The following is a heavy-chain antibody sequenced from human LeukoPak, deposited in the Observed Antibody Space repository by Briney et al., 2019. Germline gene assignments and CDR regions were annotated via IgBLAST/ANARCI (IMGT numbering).Heavy chain of an antibody. Sequence: SETLSLTCAVYGGSFSGYYWSWIRQPPGKGLEWIGEINHSGSTNYNPSLKSRVTISVDTSKNQFSLKLSSVTAADTAVYYCVRGRMNYXGXXXYLYWGQXTLVTVSS. CDR2: INHSGST. CDR3: VRGRMNYXGXXXYLY. J-gene: IGHJ4*02. V-gene: IGHV4-34*01. CDR1: GGSFSGYY. D-gene: IGHD3-10*01.